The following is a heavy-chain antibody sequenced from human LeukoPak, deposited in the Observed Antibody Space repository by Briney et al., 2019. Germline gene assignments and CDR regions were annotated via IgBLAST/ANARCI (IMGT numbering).Heavy chain of an antibody. J-gene: IGHJ4*02. Sequence: SVKVSCKASGGTFSSYAISWVRQAPGQGLEWMGRIIPILGIANYAQKFQGRVTITADKSTSTAYMELSSLRSEDTAVYYCARCFVPRSGGFDYWGQGTLVNVSS. V-gene: IGHV1-69*04. D-gene: IGHD2-15*01. CDR2: IIPILGIA. CDR3: ARCFVPRSGGFDY. CDR1: GGTFSSYA.